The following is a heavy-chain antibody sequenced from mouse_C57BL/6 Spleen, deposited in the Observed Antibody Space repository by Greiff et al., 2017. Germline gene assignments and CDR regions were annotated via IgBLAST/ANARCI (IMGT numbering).Heavy chain of an antibody. CDR3: ARSRYYYGVYAMDY. J-gene: IGHJ4*01. D-gene: IGHD1-1*01. CDR2: IGPCDSYT. CDR1: GFTFTSYW. Sequence: VLLLQPGAELVKPGASVKLSCTASGFTFTSYWMQWVKQRPGQGLEWIGKIGPCDSYTYYHQKFKGKATLSVDTAANTAYMQISSLTSEDSAVYYCARSRYYYGVYAMDYWGQGTSVTVSS. V-gene: IGHV1-50*01.